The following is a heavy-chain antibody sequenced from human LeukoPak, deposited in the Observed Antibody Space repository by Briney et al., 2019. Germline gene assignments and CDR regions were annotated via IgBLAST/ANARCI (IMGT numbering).Heavy chain of an antibody. V-gene: IGHV3-66*01. J-gene: IGHJ4*02. Sequence: GGSLRLSCAASGFTFSSYWMSWVRQAPGKGLEWVSVIYSGGSTYYADSVKGRFTISRDNSKNTLYLQMNSLRAEDTAVYYCARDMGGTTTAYWGQGTLVTVSS. CDR1: GFTFSSYW. CDR3: ARDMGGTTTAY. D-gene: IGHD4-11*01. CDR2: IYSGGST.